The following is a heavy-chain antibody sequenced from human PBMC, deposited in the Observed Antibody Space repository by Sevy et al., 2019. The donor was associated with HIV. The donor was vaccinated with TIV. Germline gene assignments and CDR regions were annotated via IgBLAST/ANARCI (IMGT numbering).Heavy chain of an antibody. CDR1: GGSITSYS. V-gene: IGHV4-4*07. D-gene: IGHD6-19*01. CDR3: AREGGASSAWFENWFGP. CDR2: IYSNGNS. J-gene: IGHJ5*02. Sequence: SETLSLTCTVSGGSITSYSWSWIRQPAGKGLEWLGRIYSNGNSNYNPSLKSRVTMSVDTSKNQFSLKLTSVNAADTAVSFCAREGGASSAWFENWFGPWGQGTLVTVSS.